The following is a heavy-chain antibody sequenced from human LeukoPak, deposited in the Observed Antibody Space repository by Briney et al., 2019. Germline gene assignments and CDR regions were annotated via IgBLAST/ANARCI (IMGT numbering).Heavy chain of an antibody. Sequence: GGSLRLSCAASGFDFNTYSMNWVRQAPGKGLEWVSYISFSSRTIYYTDSVKGRFTISRDNAKNSLYLQMNSLRAEDTAVYYCARDRLGGDFDYWGQGTLVTVSS. V-gene: IGHV3-48*01. D-gene: IGHD3-16*01. CDR2: ISFSSRTI. J-gene: IGHJ4*02. CDR3: ARDRLGGDFDY. CDR1: GFDFNTYS.